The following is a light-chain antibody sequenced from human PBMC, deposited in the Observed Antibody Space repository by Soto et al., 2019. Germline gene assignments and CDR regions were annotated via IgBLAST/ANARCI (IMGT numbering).Light chain of an antibody. J-gene: IGKJ1*01. CDR2: DAS. V-gene: IGKV3-11*01. Sequence: VLTQSPATLSLSPGERATLSCRASQSVDSYLAWYQQKVGQAPRLLIYDASNRATGIPARFSGSGSGTDFTLTISRLEPEDFAVYYCQHRSNWPPTFGQGTKVDIK. CDR3: QHRSNWPPT. CDR1: QSVDSY.